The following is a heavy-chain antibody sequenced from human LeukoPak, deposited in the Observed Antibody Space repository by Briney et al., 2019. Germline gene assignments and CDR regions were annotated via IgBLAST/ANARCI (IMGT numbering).Heavy chain of an antibody. CDR2: ITSSSNYI. Sequence: GGSLRLSCAVSGFTFSSHTMIWVRQAPGKGLEWVSFITSSSNYIYYADSVKGRFTVSRDNAKNSLYLQMNSLRAEDTAVYYCARDFGSYYSDSSGYDSWGQGTLVTVSS. CDR3: ARDFGSYYSDSSGYDS. D-gene: IGHD3-22*01. V-gene: IGHV3-21*01. CDR1: GFTFSSHT. J-gene: IGHJ5*02.